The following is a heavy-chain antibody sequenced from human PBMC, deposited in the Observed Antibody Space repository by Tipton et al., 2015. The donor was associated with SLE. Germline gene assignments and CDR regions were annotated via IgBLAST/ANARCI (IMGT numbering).Heavy chain of an antibody. CDR1: GFTFSSYS. V-gene: IGHV3-21*03. CDR2: ISSSSSYI. J-gene: IGHJ4*02. CDR3: ARERCMGATGGFDY. D-gene: IGHD2-8*01. Sequence: SLRLSCAASGFTFSSYSMNWVRQAPGKGLEWVSSISSSSSYIYYADSVKGRFTISRDNAKNSLYLQMNSLRAEDTAVYYCARERCMGATGGFDYWGQGSLVTVSS.